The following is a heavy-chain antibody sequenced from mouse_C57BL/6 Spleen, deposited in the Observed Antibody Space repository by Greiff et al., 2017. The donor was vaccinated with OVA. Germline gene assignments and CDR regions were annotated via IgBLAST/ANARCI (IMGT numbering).Heavy chain of an antibody. CDR1: GYTFTSYW. CDR2: IYPGSGST. Sequence: QVQLQQPGAELVKPGASVTMSCKASGYTFTSYWITWVKQRPGQGLEWIGDIYPGSGSTNYNEKFKSKATPTVDTSSSTAYRQRSSLTSEDSAVYYCARTEDYDQRYMDYWGQGTSVTVSS. CDR3: ARTEDYDQRYMDY. V-gene: IGHV1-55*01. D-gene: IGHD2-4*01. J-gene: IGHJ4*01.